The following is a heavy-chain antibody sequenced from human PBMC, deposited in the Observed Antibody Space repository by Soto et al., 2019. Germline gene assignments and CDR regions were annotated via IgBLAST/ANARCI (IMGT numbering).Heavy chain of an antibody. CDR3: ARHATGGQLGPYFDY. CDR2: IYYSGST. CDR1: GGSISSSSYY. D-gene: IGHD5-18*01. J-gene: IGHJ4*02. Sequence: QLQLQESGPGLVKPSETLSLTCTVSGGSISSSSYYWGWIRQPPGKGLEWIGSIYYSGSTYYNPSLKSRVTMSVDTSTNQFALKRSSATAADTALYYCARHATGGQLGPYFDYWGQGTLVTVSS. V-gene: IGHV4-39*01.